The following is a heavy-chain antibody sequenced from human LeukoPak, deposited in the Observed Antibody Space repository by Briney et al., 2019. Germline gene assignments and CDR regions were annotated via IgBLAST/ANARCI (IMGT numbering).Heavy chain of an antibody. CDR1: GGSISSSSYY. Sequence: SETLSLTCTVSGGSISSSSYYWGWIRQPPGKGLEWIGSIYYSGSTYYNPSLKSRVTISVDTSKNQFSLKLSSVTAADTAVYYCARREGGSGSYYNEAWFDPWGKGTTVTVSS. D-gene: IGHD3-10*01. CDR3: ARREGGSGSYYNEAWFDP. CDR2: IYYSGST. V-gene: IGHV4-39*01. J-gene: IGHJ6*04.